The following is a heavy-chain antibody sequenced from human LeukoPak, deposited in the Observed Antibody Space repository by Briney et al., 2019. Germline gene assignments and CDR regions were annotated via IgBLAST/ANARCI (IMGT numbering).Heavy chain of an antibody. J-gene: IGHJ6*03. D-gene: IGHD3-10*01. CDR2: ISSSSSYI. Sequence: PGGSLRLSCAASGFTFSSYSMNWVRQAPGEGLEWVSSISSSSSYIYYADSVKGRFTISRDNAKNSLYLQMNSLRAEDTAVYYCAREGVTMVRGVIITRTMDVWGKGTTVTVSS. V-gene: IGHV3-21*01. CDR1: GFTFSSYS. CDR3: AREGVTMVRGVIITRTMDV.